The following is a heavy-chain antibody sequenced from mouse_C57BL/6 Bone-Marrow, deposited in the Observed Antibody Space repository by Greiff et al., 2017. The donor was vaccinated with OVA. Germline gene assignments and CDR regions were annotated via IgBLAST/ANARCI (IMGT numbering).Heavy chain of an antibody. CDR1: GYAFSSSW. V-gene: IGHV1-82*01. J-gene: IGHJ2*01. Sequence: VQRVESGPELVKPGASVKISCKASGYAFSSSWMNWVKQRPGKGLEWIGRIYPGDGDTNYNGKFKGKATLTADKSSSTAYMQLSSLTSEDSAVYFCAGYSNYNYFDYWGQGTTLTVSS. CDR3: AGYSNYNYFDY. CDR2: IYPGDGDT. D-gene: IGHD2-5*01.